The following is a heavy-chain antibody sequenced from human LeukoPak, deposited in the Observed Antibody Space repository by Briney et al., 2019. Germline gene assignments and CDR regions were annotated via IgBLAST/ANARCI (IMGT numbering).Heavy chain of an antibody. CDR3: ERDATVGGTDFEY. V-gene: IGHV3-21*01. Sequence: GGSLRLSCAANGFTFTSFSMSWVRQAPGKGLEWVSTISSSSSYIYYADSVKGRFTISRDNAKDSQYLQMNSLRAEYTAVYYCERDATVGGTDFEYRGQGTLVTVSS. CDR2: ISSSSSYI. J-gene: IGHJ4*02. CDR1: GFTFTSFS. D-gene: IGHD1-26*01.